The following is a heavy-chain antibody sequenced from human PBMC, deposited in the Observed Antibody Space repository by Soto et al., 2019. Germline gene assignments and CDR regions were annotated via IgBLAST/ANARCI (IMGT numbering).Heavy chain of an antibody. CDR1: GFTFSSYA. CDR3: EIGAYYYSSGPVDY. Sequence: GGSLRLSCAAYGFTFSSYARSWVRQAAGKGLKWVSAISGSGGTTYYADSVKCRLTISRDNSENTLYLRMNSLRDEDPAVSYFEIGAYYYSSGPVDYWG. D-gene: IGHD3-22*01. CDR2: ISGSGGTT. J-gene: IGHJ4*01. V-gene: IGHV3-23*01.